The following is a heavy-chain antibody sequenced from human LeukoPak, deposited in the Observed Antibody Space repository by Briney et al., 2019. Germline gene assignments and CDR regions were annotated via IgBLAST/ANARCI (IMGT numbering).Heavy chain of an antibody. J-gene: IGHJ4*02. Sequence: GGSLRLSCAASGFTFSSYSMNWVRQAPGKGLEWVSSISRSSNYKYYADSVKGRVTISRDNAKNSLYLQMNRLRAEDTALYYCASSRYDSSGYYGIIGYWGQGTLVTVSS. V-gene: IGHV3-21*01. CDR1: GFTFSSYS. CDR3: ASSRYDSSGYYGIIGY. D-gene: IGHD3-22*01. CDR2: ISRSSNYK.